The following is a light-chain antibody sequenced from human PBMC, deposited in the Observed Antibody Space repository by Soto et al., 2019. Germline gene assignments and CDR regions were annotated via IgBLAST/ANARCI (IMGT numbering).Light chain of an antibody. CDR2: DAS. CDR1: QSVRSN. Sequence: EIVRRQSPGTLAVSAGERATLSCRARQSVRSNLAWYQQKPGQAPRLLIYDASTRATGIPARFSGSGSGTEFILTISSLQSEDFGVYYCQQYNNWPPITFGQGTRLEIK. J-gene: IGKJ5*01. CDR3: QQYNNWPPIT. V-gene: IGKV3D-15*01.